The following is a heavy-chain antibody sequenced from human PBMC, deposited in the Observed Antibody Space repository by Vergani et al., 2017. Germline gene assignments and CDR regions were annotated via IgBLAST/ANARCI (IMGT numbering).Heavy chain of an antibody. CDR2: ISYDGSNK. CDR1: GLTFSSYG. CDR3: AKLGTSSERFDY. D-gene: IGHD2-2*01. Sequence: QVQLVESGGGVVQPGRSLRLSCAASGLTFSSYGMHWVRQAPGKGLEWVAVISYDGSNKYYADSVKGRFTISRDNSKNTLYLQMNSLRAEDTAVYYCAKLGTSSERFDYWGQGTLVTVSS. V-gene: IGHV3-30*18. J-gene: IGHJ4*02.